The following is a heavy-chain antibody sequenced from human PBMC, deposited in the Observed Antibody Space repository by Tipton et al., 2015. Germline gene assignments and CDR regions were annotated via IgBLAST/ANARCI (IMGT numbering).Heavy chain of an antibody. Sequence: TLSLTCAVSGYSISSGYYWGWIRQPPGKGLEWIGSISHSGNTYYNPSLKSRVTMSRDTSKNQFSLKLTSVAAADTAVYYCARDLEHGMDVWGHGTTVTVSS. CDR3: ARDLEHGMDV. V-gene: IGHV4-38-2*02. D-gene: IGHD5-24*01. CDR1: GYSISSGYY. CDR2: ISHSGNT. J-gene: IGHJ6*02.